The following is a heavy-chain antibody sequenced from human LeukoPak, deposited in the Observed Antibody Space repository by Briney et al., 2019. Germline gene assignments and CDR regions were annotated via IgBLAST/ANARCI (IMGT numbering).Heavy chain of an antibody. CDR2: ISGSGGST. CDR1: GFTFSSYG. V-gene: IGHV3-23*01. J-gene: IGHJ4*02. CDR3: TRDIWLGNDY. Sequence: PGGSLRLSCAASGFTFSSYGMSWVRQAPGKGLEWVPAISGSGGSTYYADSVKGRFTISRDNSKNTLYLQMNSLKTEDTAVYYCTRDIWLGNDYWGQGTLVTVSS. D-gene: IGHD5-24*01.